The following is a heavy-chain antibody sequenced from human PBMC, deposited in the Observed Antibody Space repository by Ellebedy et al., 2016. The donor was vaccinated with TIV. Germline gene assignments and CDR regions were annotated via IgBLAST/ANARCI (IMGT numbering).Heavy chain of an antibody. J-gene: IGHJ4*02. D-gene: IGHD1-26*01. V-gene: IGHV5-51*01. Sequence: GESLKISCKGSGYSFKRWWIGWVRQMPGKGLEWMGIIYAGDSDTRYSPSFKGQVTISADKSISTAYLQWSSLKASDTAMYYCARQESGSYDSFDYWGQGTLVTVSS. CDR3: ARQESGSYDSFDY. CDR2: IYAGDSDT. CDR1: GYSFKRWW.